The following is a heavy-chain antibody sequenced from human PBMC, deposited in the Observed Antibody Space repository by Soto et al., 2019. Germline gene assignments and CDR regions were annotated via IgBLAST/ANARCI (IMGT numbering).Heavy chain of an antibody. Sequence: GGSLRLSCAASGFTFRSFTMNWVRQAPGKGREWVSTISSNSAYIYYTDALRGRFTISRDNAKNSLHLQINSPSAQDTPVYYFTRDASRPSSARGCFDPCRPGTLVTASS. CDR1: GFTFRSFT. V-gene: IGHV3-21*01. J-gene: IGHJ5*02. CDR2: ISSNSAYI. D-gene: IGHD6-13*01. CDR3: TRDASRPSSARGCFDP.